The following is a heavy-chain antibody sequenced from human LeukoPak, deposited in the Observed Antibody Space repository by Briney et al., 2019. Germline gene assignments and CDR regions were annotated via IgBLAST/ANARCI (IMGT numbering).Heavy chain of an antibody. J-gene: IGHJ4*02. D-gene: IGHD5-18*01. V-gene: IGHV4-59*10. CDR3: ARGRYSYGYYFDY. CDR2: IYTSGST. CDR1: GGSFSGYY. Sequence: KPSETLSLTCAVYGGSFSGYYWSWIRQPAGKGLEWIGRIYTSGSTNYNPSLKSRVTMSVDTSKNQFSLKLSSVTAADTAVYYCARGRYSYGYYFDYWGQGTLVTVSS.